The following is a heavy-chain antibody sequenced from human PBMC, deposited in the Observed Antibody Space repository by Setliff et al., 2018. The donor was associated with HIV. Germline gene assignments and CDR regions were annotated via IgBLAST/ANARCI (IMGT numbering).Heavy chain of an antibody. D-gene: IGHD2-21*01. CDR2: INHSGST. CDR1: GGSFSGYY. CDR3: TRAQIAAPRPFDY. V-gene: IGHV4-34*01. Sequence: SETLSLTCAVYGGSFSGYYWSWIRQPPGKGLEWIGEINHSGSTNYNPSLKSRVTISADTSKNQFSLRLSSVTAADTALYFCTRAQIAAPRPFDYWGQGTLVTVSS. J-gene: IGHJ4*02.